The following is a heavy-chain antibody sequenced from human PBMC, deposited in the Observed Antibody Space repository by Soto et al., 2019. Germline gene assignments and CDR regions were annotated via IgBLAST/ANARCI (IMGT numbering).Heavy chain of an antibody. J-gene: IGHJ3*02. Sequence: PSETLSLTCSVSGGAIRSGSHYWSWIRQSPGKGFEWIAYICYNGDTNYNPFFKSRVAITIDTTKNQFSLRLDSVTAADTAVYYCARDRPDTSNFCDAFDIWGQGTMVTVS. D-gene: IGHD1-1*01. CDR3: ARDRPDTSNFCDAFDI. V-gene: IGHV4-61*01. CDR1: GGAIRSGSHY. CDR2: ICYNGDT.